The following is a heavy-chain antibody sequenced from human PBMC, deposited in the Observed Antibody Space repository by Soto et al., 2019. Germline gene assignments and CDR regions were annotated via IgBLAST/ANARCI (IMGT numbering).Heavy chain of an antibody. CDR2: IWFDGSKK. V-gene: IGHV3-33*01. J-gene: IGHJ5*01. CDR1: GFKFRNYA. D-gene: IGHD3-16*01. Sequence: PGGSLRLSCAASGFKFRNYAIHRVRQAPGKGLEWLAVIWFDGSKKYYADSVKGRFTISRDNSKNTVYLDMNSLTADASGVFYLARAHPMMILDRFGCWRQGTLVTVSS. CDR3: ARAHPMMILDRFGC.